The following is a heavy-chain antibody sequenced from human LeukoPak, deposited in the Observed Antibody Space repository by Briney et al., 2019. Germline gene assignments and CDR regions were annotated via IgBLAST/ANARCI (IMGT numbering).Heavy chain of an antibody. D-gene: IGHD5-24*01. J-gene: IGHJ3*02. V-gene: IGHV1-69*05. Sequence: GASVKVSCKASGYTFTSYYMHWVRQAPGQGLEWMGGIIPIFGTANYAQKFQGRVTITTDESTSTAYMELSSLRSEDTAVYYCASPGHLVLATTLSDAFDIWGQGTMVTVSS. CDR2: IIPIFGTA. CDR3: ASPGHLVLATTLSDAFDI. CDR1: GYTFTSYY.